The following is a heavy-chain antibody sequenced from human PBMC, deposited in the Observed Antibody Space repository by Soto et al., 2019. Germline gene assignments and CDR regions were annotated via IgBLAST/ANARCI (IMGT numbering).Heavy chain of an antibody. Sequence: QVPLVQSGAEVKKPGASVKVSCKASGYTFTGYYMHWVRQAPGQGLEWMGWINPNSGGTNYAQKFQGRVTMTRDTSISTAYMELSRLRSDDTAVYYCARVRHCSSTSCYRFDPWGQGTLVTVSS. D-gene: IGHD2-2*01. V-gene: IGHV1-2*02. CDR3: ARVRHCSSTSCYRFDP. CDR1: GYTFTGYY. CDR2: INPNSGGT. J-gene: IGHJ5*02.